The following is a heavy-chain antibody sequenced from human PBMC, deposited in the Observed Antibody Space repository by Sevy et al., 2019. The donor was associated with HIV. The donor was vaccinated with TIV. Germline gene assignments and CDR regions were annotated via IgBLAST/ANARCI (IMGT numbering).Heavy chain of an antibody. CDR1: GGSISSNS. CDR3: ARDGGDGYNPSGFDI. Sequence: SETLSLTCSVSGGSISSNSWNWIRQPPGKGLEWIEYIYYTGSTNYNPTLKSRVTISVDTSKNQISLTLSSVTAADTAVYYCARDGGDGYNPSGFDIWGQGTMVTVSS. D-gene: IGHD2-21*01. V-gene: IGHV4-59*01. CDR2: IYYTGST. J-gene: IGHJ3*02.